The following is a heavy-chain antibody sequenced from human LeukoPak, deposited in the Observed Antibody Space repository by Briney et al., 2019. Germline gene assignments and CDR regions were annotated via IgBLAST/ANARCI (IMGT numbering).Heavy chain of an antibody. CDR3: ARDRRPYYDILTGFDY. CDR2: MNPNSGNT. J-gene: IGHJ4*02. V-gene: IGHV1-8*01. Sequence: ASVKVSCKASGYTFTSYDINWVRQATGQGLEWMGWMNPNSGNTGYAQKFQGRVTMTRNTSISTAYMELSSLRSDDTAVYYCARDRRPYYDILTGFDYWGQGTLVTVSS. D-gene: IGHD3-9*01. CDR1: GYTFTSYD.